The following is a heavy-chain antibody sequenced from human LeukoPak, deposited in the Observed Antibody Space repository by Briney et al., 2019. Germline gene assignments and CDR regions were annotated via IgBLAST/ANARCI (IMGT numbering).Heavy chain of an antibody. CDR1: GGSISSYY. J-gene: IGHJ4*02. CDR3: ARAYCSSTSCYNDY. D-gene: IGHD2-2*02. CDR2: IYYSGST. V-gene: IGHV4-59*01. Sequence: NTSETLSLTRAVSGGSISSYYWSWILQPPGKGLEWIGYIYYSGSTNYNPSLKSRITISVDTSKNQFSLKLSSVTAADTAVYYCARAYCSSTSCYNDYWGQGTLVTVSS.